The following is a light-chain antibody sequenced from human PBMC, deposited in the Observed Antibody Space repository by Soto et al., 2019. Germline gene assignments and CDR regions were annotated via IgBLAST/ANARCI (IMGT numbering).Light chain of an antibody. CDR2: DAS. Sequence: IQMTQSPSSLSASVGDRVIITCRASQDIRNDLGWYQQKPGKAPKLLIYDASNLERGVPSRFSGSGSGTDFSLTVDSLQPEDTATYYCQQYDHPPYTFGQGTKLEIK. V-gene: IGKV1-33*01. CDR3: QQYDHPPYT. CDR1: QDIRND. J-gene: IGKJ2*01.